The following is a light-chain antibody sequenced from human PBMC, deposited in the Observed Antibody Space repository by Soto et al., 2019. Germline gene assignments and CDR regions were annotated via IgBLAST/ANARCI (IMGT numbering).Light chain of an antibody. CDR3: SSYTSSSTARV. Sequence: QSALTQPASVSGSPGQSITISCTGTSSDVGGYNYVSWYQQHPGKAPKLMIYDVSNRPSGVSNRFSGSKSGNTASLTISGRQAEEEADYYYSSYTSSSTARVFGGGTKVTVL. CDR1: SSDVGGYNY. CDR2: DVS. J-gene: IGLJ3*02. V-gene: IGLV2-14*01.